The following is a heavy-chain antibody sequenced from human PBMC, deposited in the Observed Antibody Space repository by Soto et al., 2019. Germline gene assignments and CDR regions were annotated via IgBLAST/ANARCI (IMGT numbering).Heavy chain of an antibody. Sequence: QVQLVQSGAEVKKPGSSVKVSCKASGGTFSSYTISWVRQAPGQGLEWMGRIIPMLGIANNAQKLQGRVTITADTYPSTAYMDLSSLRSEVTAVYYCAREGAGSTSCYGRSPFDSWGQGTLVTVSS. J-gene: IGHJ4*02. CDR1: GGTFSSYT. CDR2: IIPMLGIA. D-gene: IGHD2-2*01. CDR3: AREGAGSTSCYGRSPFDS. V-gene: IGHV1-69*08.